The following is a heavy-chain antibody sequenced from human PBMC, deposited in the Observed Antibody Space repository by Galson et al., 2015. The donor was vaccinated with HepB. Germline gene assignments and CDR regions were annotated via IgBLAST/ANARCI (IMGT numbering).Heavy chain of an antibody. CDR2: ISSSSTYI. V-gene: IGHV3-21*06. Sequence: SLRLSCAASGFTFSTYGMNWVRQAPGKGLEWVSSISSSSTYIYYADSVKGRFTISRDNAKNSLYLQMNSLRADDTAVYYCAGDDREGRGPENGFAPWGQGTLVTVSS. J-gene: IGHJ5*02. CDR3: AGDDREGRGPENGFAP. D-gene: IGHD3-10*01. CDR1: GFTFSTYG.